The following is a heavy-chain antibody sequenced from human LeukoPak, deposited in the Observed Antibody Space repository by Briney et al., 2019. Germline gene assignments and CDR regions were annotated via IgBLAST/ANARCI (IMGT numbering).Heavy chain of an antibody. Sequence: TSETLSLTCTVSGGSISSYYWSWIRQPPGKGLEWIGYIYYSGSTNYNPSLKSRVTISVDTSKNQFSLKLSSVTAADTAVYYCASSDGYSSSLPFDYWGQGTLVTVSS. CDR3: ASSDGYSSSLPFDY. V-gene: IGHV4-59*01. J-gene: IGHJ4*02. CDR1: GGSISSYY. D-gene: IGHD6-13*01. CDR2: IYYSGST.